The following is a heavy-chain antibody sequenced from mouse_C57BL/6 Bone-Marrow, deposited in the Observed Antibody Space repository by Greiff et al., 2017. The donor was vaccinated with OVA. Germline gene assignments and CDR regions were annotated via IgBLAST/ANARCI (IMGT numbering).Heavy chain of an antibody. CDR3: TRGITTVVARGAY. J-gene: IGHJ3*01. V-gene: IGHV1-82*01. CDR1: GYAFSSSW. Sequence: VQLQQSGPELVKPGASVKISCKASGYAFSSSWMNWVKQRPGKGLEWIGRIYPGDGDTNYNGKFKGKATLTADKSSSTAYMQLSSLTSEDSAVSFCTRGITTVVARGAYWGQGTLVTVSA. CDR2: IYPGDGDT. D-gene: IGHD1-1*01.